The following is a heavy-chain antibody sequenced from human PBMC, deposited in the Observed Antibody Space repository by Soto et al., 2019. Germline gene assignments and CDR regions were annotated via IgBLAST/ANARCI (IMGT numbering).Heavy chain of an antibody. V-gene: IGHV1-3*01. CDR3: ARVAVAVTRVDY. J-gene: IGHJ4*02. CDR1: GYTFTSYA. D-gene: IGHD6-19*01. Sequence: ASVKVSCKASGYTFTSYAMHWVRQAPGQRLEWMGWINAGSGNTKYSQKFQGRVTITRDTSASTAYMELSSLRSEDTAVYYCARVAVAVTRVDYWGQGTLVTVSS. CDR2: INAGSGNT.